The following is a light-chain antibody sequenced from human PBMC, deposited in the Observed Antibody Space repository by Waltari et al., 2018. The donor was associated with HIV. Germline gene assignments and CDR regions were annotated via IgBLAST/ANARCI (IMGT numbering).Light chain of an antibody. CDR2: DIN. Sequence: QSVLTQPPSVSGAPGQRVTISCTGSNSNIGAGYGVHWYQHLPGAAPKLLIYDINNRPSVVPDRVSGSKSGTSASLAITGLQVEDEGDYFCQSYDSSLNVIFGGGTKLTVL. J-gene: IGLJ2*01. V-gene: IGLV1-40*01. CDR1: NSNIGAGYG. CDR3: QSYDSSLNVI.